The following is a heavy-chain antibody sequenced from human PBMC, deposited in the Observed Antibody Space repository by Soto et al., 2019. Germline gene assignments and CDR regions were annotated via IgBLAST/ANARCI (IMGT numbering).Heavy chain of an antibody. V-gene: IGHV1-3*01. CDR1: GYTFTSYD. Sequence: GASVKVSCKASGYTFTSYDLHWVRHAPGQRLEWMGWINAGNGNTKYSQKFQGRVTITRDTSASTAYMELSSLRSEDKAVYSCARDLAAVPGTLDSWGKGTLVPVSS. CDR2: INAGNGNT. D-gene: IGHD6-19*01. J-gene: IGHJ4*02. CDR3: ARDLAAVPGTLDS.